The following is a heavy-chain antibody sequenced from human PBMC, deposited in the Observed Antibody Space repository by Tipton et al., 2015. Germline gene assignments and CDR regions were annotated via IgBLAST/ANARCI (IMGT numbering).Heavy chain of an antibody. D-gene: IGHD4-23*01. CDR3: ARARGRHGGLFDS. V-gene: IGHV4-38-2*01. CDR2: ISHSGKT. Sequence: TLSLTCAVSAYSISTDYYWVWIRQPPGKGLEWIGAISHSGKTYSNPSLKSRVTISADTSKNQFSLRLTSVIAADTAMYYCARARGRHGGLFDSWGQGILVTVSS. CDR1: AYSISTDYY. J-gene: IGHJ4*02.